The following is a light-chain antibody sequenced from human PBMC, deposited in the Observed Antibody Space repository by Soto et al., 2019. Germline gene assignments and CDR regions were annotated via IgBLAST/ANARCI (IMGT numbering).Light chain of an antibody. Sequence: AIQVTQSPSSLSASVGDRVIITCRASQAIINELGWYQQKPGKPPKLLFYAASILQSGFPSRFSGSGCGTDCTLTISMLQPEDFATYYCLQDYNYPAWTSGQETKVEIK. V-gene: IGKV1-6*01. CDR1: QAIINE. J-gene: IGKJ1*01. CDR3: LQDYNYPAWT. CDR2: AAS.